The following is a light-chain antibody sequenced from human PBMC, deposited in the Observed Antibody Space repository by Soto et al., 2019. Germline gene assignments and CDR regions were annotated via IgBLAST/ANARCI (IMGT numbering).Light chain of an antibody. CDR3: QQXNNWPYT. Sequence: EIVMTQSPATLSVSPGERATLSXRASQSVSSNLAWYQQKPGQAPRLLIYGASTRATGIPARFSGSGSGTEFTLTISSLQSEDFAVXXXQQXNNWPYTFGQGTKLEIK. V-gene: IGKV3-15*01. CDR1: QSVSSN. J-gene: IGKJ2*01. CDR2: GAS.